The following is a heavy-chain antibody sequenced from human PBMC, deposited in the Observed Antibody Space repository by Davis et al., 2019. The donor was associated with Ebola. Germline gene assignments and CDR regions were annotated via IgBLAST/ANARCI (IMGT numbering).Heavy chain of an antibody. V-gene: IGHV4-59*12. CDR1: GGSISSYY. D-gene: IGHD5/OR15-5a*01. CDR3: ARGRVDVDSDV. CDR2: IYHSGTT. Sequence: MPSETLSLTCTVSGGSISSYYWSWVRQTPGKGLEWIGEIYHSGTTNYNPSLRGRVIISIDTSENQFSLKVTSVTATDTAVYYCARGRVDVDSDVWGRGTRVTVSS. J-gene: IGHJ3*01.